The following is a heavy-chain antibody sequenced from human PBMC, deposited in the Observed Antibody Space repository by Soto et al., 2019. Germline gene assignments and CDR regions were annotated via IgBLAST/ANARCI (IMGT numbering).Heavy chain of an antibody. V-gene: IGHV1-8*01. CDR1: GDTLSTHD. D-gene: IGHD2-2*01. Sequence: QVQLVQSGAEVKRPGASVRVSCKASGDTLSTHDINWIRQAIVQGLEWMGWMHPNSGNAAHAQTFRGRVTTTWNTSIRTAYIELSSLTSEDTAVYYCETMPRGLIKWFDSWGQGTLVTISS. CDR2: MHPNSGNA. J-gene: IGHJ5*01. CDR3: ETMPRGLIKWFDS.